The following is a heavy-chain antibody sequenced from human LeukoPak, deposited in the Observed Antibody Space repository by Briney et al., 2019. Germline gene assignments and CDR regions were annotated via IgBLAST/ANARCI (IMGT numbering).Heavy chain of an antibody. CDR2: INPNSGGT. Sequence: ASVKVSCKASGYTFTGYYMHWVRQAPGRGLEWMGWINPNSGGTNYAQKFQGRVTMTRDTSISTAYMELSRLRSDDTAVYYCARDSARKTTVTTGLDYWGQGTLVTVSS. J-gene: IGHJ4*02. D-gene: IGHD4-17*01. CDR3: ARDSARKTTVTTGLDY. V-gene: IGHV1-2*02. CDR1: GYTFTGYY.